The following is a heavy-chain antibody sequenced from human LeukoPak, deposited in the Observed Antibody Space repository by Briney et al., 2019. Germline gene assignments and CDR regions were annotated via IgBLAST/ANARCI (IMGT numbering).Heavy chain of an antibody. Sequence: GGSLRLSCAGSGFSFSSFATTWVRQAPGKGLERVSTIYGGGTNTFYADSVKGRFTISRDDSKNMQFLEMDSLRPEDTAVYFCAKRITEAAGIYFDSWGQGTLVTVSS. J-gene: IGHJ4*02. CDR3: AKRITEAAGIYFDS. CDR1: GFSFSSFA. CDR2: IYGGGTNT. D-gene: IGHD6-19*01. V-gene: IGHV3-23*01.